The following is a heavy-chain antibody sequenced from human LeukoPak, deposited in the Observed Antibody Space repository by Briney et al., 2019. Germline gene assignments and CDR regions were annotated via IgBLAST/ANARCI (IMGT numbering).Heavy chain of an antibody. Sequence: GGSLRLSCAASGFPVSSNYMSWVRQAPGKGLEWVPVIYSGGSTYYADSVKGRFTISRDNSRNTLYLQMNSLRAEDTAVYYCARGGSYLPFDYWGQGTLVTVSS. CDR1: GFPVSSNY. J-gene: IGHJ4*02. CDR3: ARGGSYLPFDY. V-gene: IGHV3-66*01. D-gene: IGHD1-26*01. CDR2: IYSGGST.